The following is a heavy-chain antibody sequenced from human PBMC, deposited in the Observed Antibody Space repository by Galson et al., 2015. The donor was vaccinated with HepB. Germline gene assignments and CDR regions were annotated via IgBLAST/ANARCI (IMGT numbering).Heavy chain of an antibody. D-gene: IGHD6-6*01. CDR2: IYSGGST. CDR3: ARGAPSFQAMDV. V-gene: IGHV3-53*04. Sequence: SLRLSCAASGFTVGTYYMNWVRQAPGKGLEWVSVIYSGGSTYYADSVKGRFTISRHNSKNTVYLQINGLRIEDTAVYYCARGAPSFQAMDVWGQGTTDTVSS. J-gene: IGHJ6*02. CDR1: GFTVGTYY.